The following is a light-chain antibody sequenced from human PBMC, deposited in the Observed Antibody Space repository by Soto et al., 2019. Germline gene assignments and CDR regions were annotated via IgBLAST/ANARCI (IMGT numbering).Light chain of an antibody. J-gene: IGLJ1*01. CDR1: SSDVGGYNY. CDR2: EVS. CDR3: SSHTSIYTSV. Sequence: QSALTQPASVSGSPGQSITISCTGTSSDVGGYNYVSWYQQHPGKAPKLMIYEVSNRPSGVSNRFSGSKSGNTASLTISGLQAEDEADDYCSSHTSIYTSVFGTGTKVTVL. V-gene: IGLV2-14*01.